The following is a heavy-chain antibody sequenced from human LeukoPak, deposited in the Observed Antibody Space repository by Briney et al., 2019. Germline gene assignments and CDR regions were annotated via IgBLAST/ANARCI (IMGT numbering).Heavy chain of an antibody. V-gene: IGHV1-69*06. D-gene: IGHD1-26*01. Sequence: ASVKVSCKASGGTFSSYAISWVRQAPGQGLEWMGGIIPIFGTANYAQKFPGRVTITADKSTSTAYMELSSLRSEDTAVYYCASPVSGSYYNYWGQGTLVTVSS. J-gene: IGHJ4*02. CDR1: GGTFSSYA. CDR2: IIPIFGTA. CDR3: ASPVSGSYYNY.